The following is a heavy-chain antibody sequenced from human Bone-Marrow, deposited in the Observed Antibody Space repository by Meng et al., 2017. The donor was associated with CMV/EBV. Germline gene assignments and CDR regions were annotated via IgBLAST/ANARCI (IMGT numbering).Heavy chain of an antibody. CDR2: IYYSGST. D-gene: IGHD2-2*01. V-gene: IGHV4-59*01. J-gene: IGHJ4*02. CDR1: GGSISSYY. Sequence: SETLSLTCTVSGGSISSYYWSWIRQPPGKGLEWIGYIYYSGSTNYNPSLKSRVTISVDTSKNQFSLKLSSATAADTAVYYCARLSGEAAMPFDYWGQGTLVTVSS. CDR3: ARLSGEAAMPFDY.